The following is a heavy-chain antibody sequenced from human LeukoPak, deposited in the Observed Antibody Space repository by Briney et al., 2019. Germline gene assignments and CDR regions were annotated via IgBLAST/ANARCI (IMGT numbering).Heavy chain of an antibody. Sequence: SETLSLTCAVSGGSISSSSYYWGWTRQPPGKGLEWIGSIYYSGSTYYNPSLKSRVTISVDTSKNQFSLKLSSVTAADTAVYYCARRCSSTSCYSPYYYYGMDVWGQGTTVTVSS. V-gene: IGHV4-39*01. D-gene: IGHD2-2*02. CDR2: IYYSGST. CDR3: ARRCSSTSCYSPYYYYGMDV. CDR1: GGSISSSSYY. J-gene: IGHJ6*02.